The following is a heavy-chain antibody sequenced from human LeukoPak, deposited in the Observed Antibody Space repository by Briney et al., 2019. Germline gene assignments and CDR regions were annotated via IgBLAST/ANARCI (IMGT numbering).Heavy chain of an antibody. CDR1: GGSISSYY. CDR3: ARTYYDFWSGYGPFDY. CDR2: IYTSGST. Sequence: SETLSLTCTVSGGSISSYYWSWIRQPAGQGLEWIGRIYTSGSTNYNPSLKSRVTMSVDTSKNQFSLKLSSVTAADTAVYYCARTYYDFWSGYGPFDYWGQGTLVTVSS. J-gene: IGHJ4*02. D-gene: IGHD3-3*01. V-gene: IGHV4-4*07.